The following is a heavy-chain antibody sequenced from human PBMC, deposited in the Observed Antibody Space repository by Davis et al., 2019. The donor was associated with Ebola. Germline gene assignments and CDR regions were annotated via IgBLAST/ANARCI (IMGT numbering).Heavy chain of an antibody. CDR1: GFTFSDYY. CDR3: AREHLSSSTFDY. CDR2: IGPSGNSF. D-gene: IGHD2-15*01. V-gene: IGHV3-11*04. Sequence: PGGSLRLSCEVSGFTFSDYYMSWIRQAPGKGLEWIAYIGPSGNSFYCADSVKGRFTISRDNAKNSLYLQMNSLRAEDTAVYYCAREHLSSSTFDYWGQGTLVTVSS. J-gene: IGHJ4*02.